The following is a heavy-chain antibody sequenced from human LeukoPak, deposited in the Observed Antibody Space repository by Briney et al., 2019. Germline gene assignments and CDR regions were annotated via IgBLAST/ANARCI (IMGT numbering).Heavy chain of an antibody. D-gene: IGHD3-10*01. Sequence: ASVTVSCKASGYTFSTSGINWVRQAPGQGLEWMGWIGGSNDNTNYAQKFQEGVTMTTDTSTTTAYMELRSLRSDDTAVYYCARGGSGTYLYSTFDPWGQGTLVTVSS. CDR3: ARGGSGTYLYSTFDP. CDR1: GYTFSTSG. J-gene: IGHJ5*02. V-gene: IGHV1-18*04. CDR2: IGGSNDNT.